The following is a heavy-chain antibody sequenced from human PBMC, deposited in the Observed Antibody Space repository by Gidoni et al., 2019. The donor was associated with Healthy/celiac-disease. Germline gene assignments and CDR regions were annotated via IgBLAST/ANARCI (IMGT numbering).Heavy chain of an antibody. Sequence: QVQLQESGPGLVKPSETLSLTCTVSGYSISSGYYWGWIRQPPGKGLEWLGSIYHSGSTYYNPSLKSRVTISVDTSKNQFSLKLSSVTAADTAVYYCARGMVYAIPQTDWFDPWGQGTLVTVSS. D-gene: IGHD2-8*01. J-gene: IGHJ5*02. CDR2: IYHSGST. CDR1: GYSISSGYY. CDR3: ARGMVYAIPQTDWFDP. V-gene: IGHV4-38-2*02.